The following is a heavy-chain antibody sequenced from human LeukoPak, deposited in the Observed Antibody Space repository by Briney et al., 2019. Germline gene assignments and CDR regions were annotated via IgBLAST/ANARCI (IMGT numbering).Heavy chain of an antibody. Sequence: GGSLRLSCAASGFTVSSNYMSWVRQAPGKGLEWVSVIYSGGSTYYADSVKGRFTISRDNSKNTLYLQMNSLRAEDTAVYYCVKDYYYGSGSYYTPSRGSFDIWGQGTMVTVSS. J-gene: IGHJ3*02. V-gene: IGHV3-53*01. CDR1: GFTVSSNY. CDR3: VKDYYYGSGSYYTPSRGSFDI. D-gene: IGHD3-10*01. CDR2: IYSGGST.